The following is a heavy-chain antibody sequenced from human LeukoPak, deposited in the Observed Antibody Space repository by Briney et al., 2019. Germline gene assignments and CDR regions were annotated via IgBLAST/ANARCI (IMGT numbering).Heavy chain of an antibody. CDR2: ISAYNGNT. V-gene: IGHV1-18*01. J-gene: IGHJ6*04. Sequence: ASVKVSCKASGYTFTSYGISWVRQAPGQGLEWMGWISAYNGNTNYAQKLQGRVTMTTDTSTNTAYMELRSLRSDDTAVYYCARDLVHTYYYGSGSSRMDVWGKGTTVTVSS. CDR3: ARDLVHTYYYGSGSSRMDV. CDR1: GYTFTSYG. D-gene: IGHD3-10*01.